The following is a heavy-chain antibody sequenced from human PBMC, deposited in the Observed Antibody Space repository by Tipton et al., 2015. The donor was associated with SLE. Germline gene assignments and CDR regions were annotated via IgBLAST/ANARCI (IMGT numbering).Heavy chain of an antibody. CDR1: GFTFSSYS. Sequence: SLRLSCAASGFTFSSYSMNWVRQAPGKGLEWVSVIYSGGSTYYADSVKGRFTISRDNSKNTLYLEMNSLRAEDTAVYYCATSYSSSYYYYYYYMDVWGTGTTVTVSS. CDR3: ATSYSSSYYYYYYYMDV. CDR2: IYSGGST. V-gene: IGHV3-53*01. J-gene: IGHJ6*03. D-gene: IGHD6-6*01.